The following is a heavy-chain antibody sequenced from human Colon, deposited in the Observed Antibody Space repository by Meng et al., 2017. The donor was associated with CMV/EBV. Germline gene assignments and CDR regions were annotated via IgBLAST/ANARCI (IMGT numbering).Heavy chain of an antibody. J-gene: IGHJ4*02. CDR1: GFPFSTYA. CDR3: AKADYYDGSGYYFDY. CDR2: ISGTGGNT. D-gene: IGHD3-22*01. Sequence: SGFPFSTYAMSWVRQAPGKGLEWVSSISGTGGNTYYADSVKGRFTISRDDSNNTLFLHMNSLRAEDTAVYYCAKADYYDGSGYYFDYWGQGTLITVSS. V-gene: IGHV3-23*01.